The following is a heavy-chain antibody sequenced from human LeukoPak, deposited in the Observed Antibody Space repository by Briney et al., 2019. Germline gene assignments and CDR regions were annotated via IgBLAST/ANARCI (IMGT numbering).Heavy chain of an antibody. D-gene: IGHD5-18*01. J-gene: IGHJ4*02. Sequence: SETLSLTCTVSGGSISSGDYYWSWIRQPPGKGLEWIGYIYYSGSTYYNPSLKGRVTISVDTSKNQFSLKLSSVTAADTAVYYCASARGYSYGLEDYWGQGTLVTVSS. CDR2: IYYSGST. CDR1: GGSISSGDYY. CDR3: ASARGYSYGLEDY. V-gene: IGHV4-30-4*01.